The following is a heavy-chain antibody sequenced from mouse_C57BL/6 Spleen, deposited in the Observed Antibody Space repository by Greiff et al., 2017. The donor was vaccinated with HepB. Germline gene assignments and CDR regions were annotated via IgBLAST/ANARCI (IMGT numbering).Heavy chain of an antibody. CDR3: ARMGPRDFDY. V-gene: IGHV14-2*01. CDR1: GFNINDYY. J-gene: IGHJ2*01. D-gene: IGHD3-1*01. CDR2: IDPEDGET. Sequence: EVQLQQSGAELVKPGASVKLSCTASGFNINDYYMHWVKQRTEQGLEWIGRIDPEDGETKYAPKFQGKATLTADTSSNTAYLQLSSLTSEDTAVYYCARMGPRDFDYWGQGTTLTVSS.